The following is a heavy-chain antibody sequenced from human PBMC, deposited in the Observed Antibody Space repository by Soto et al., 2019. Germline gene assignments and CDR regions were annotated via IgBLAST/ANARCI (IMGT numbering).Heavy chain of an antibody. CDR1: GYTFTSYV. D-gene: IGHD3-10*01. CDR3: AGQRLGGGSYRQRLPTTMDYGMDV. V-gene: IGHV1-18*04. CDR2: ISAYNGNT. J-gene: IGHJ6*01. Sequence: SVKLSFNASGYTFTSYVISWVRQAPGQELDWMGCISAYNGNTNYAQKHQGRVTMTTDTSTSTAYMGLRSLRSDDTAVYYCAGQRLGGGSYRQRLPTTMDYGMDVW.